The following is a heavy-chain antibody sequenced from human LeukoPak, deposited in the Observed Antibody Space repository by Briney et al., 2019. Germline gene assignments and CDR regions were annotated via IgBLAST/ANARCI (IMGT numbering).Heavy chain of an antibody. V-gene: IGHV4-34*01. CDR3: ARRRYSSGWPNWFDP. J-gene: IGHJ5*02. D-gene: IGHD6-19*01. CDR2: INHSGST. CDR1: GGSFSGYY. Sequence: PSETLSLTCAVYGGSFSGYYWSWIRQPPGKGLEWIGEINHSGSTNYNPSLKSRVTISVDTSKNQFSLKLSSVTAADTAVYYCARRRYSSGWPNWFDPWAREPWSPSPQ.